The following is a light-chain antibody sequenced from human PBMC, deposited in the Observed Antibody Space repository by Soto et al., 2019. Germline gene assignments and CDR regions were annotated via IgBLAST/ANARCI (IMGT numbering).Light chain of an antibody. CDR3: QQYNSYFRT. V-gene: IGKV1-5*03. CDR1: QSISSW. Sequence: DIQMTQSPSTLSASVGARVTITCRASQSISSWLAWYQQKPVKAPKLLIYKASSLESGVPSRFSGSGSGTDFTLTIRSLQPDDFAIYYCQQYNSYFRTFDQGNKVESK. CDR2: KAS. J-gene: IGKJ1*01.